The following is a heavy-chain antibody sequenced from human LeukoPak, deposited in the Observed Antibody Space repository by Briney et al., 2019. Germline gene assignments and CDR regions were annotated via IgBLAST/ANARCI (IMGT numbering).Heavy chain of an antibody. CDR3: ARVYQSSSSFWEIAVAGRGPYYFDY. D-gene: IGHD6-19*01. CDR1: GGSISSSSYY. V-gene: IGHV4-39*07. J-gene: IGHJ4*02. Sequence: SETLSLTCTVSGGSISSSSYYWGWIRQPPGKGLEWIGSIYYSGSTYYNPSLKSRVTISVDTSKNQFSLKLSSVTAADTAVYYCARVYQSSSSFWEIAVAGRGPYYFDYWGQGTLVTVSS. CDR2: IYYSGST.